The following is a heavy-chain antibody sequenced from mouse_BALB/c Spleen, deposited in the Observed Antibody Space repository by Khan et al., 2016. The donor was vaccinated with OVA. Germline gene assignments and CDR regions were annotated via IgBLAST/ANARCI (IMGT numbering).Heavy chain of an antibody. V-gene: IGHV2-9*02. CDR2: IWAGGST. J-gene: IGHJ4*01. Sequence: QVQLKESGPGLVAPSQSLSITCTVSGFSLTSYGVNWVRQPPGKGLEWLGVIWAGGSTNYNSALMSRLSISKDNSKSQVFLEMNSLQTDDTAMYYCARFYDPYYAMDYWGQGTSVTVSS. CDR3: ARFYDPYYAMDY. D-gene: IGHD2-3*01. CDR1: GFSLTSYG.